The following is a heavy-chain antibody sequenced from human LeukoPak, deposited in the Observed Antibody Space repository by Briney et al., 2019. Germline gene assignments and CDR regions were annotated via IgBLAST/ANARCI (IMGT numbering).Heavy chain of an antibody. D-gene: IGHD2-2*01. J-gene: IGHJ5*02. CDR3: AGALVVPYNWFDP. CDR1: GGSISSGDYY. Sequence: SQTLSLTCTVSGGSISSGDYYWSWIRQPPGKGLEWIGEINHSGSTNYNPSLKSRVTISVDTSKNQFSLKLSPVTAADTAVYYCAGALVVPYNWFDPWGQGTLVTVSS. CDR2: INHSGST. V-gene: IGHV4-30-4*01.